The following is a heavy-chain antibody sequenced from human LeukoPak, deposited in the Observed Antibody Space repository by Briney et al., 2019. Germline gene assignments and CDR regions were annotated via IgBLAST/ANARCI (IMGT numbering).Heavy chain of an antibody. J-gene: IGHJ4*02. CDR1: GFTFSRYA. CDR3: AKDLGDPGQGY. V-gene: IGHV3-23*01. D-gene: IGHD3-10*01. CDR2: ISGSGGST. Sequence: GGSLRLSCAASGFTFSRYAMSWVRQAPGKGLEWVSAISGSGGSTYYADSVKGRFTISRDNSKNTLYLQMNSLRAEDTAVYYCAKDLGDPGQGYWGQGTLVTVSS.